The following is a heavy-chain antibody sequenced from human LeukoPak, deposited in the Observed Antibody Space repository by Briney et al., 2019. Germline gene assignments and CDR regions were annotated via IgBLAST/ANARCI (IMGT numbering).Heavy chain of an antibody. V-gene: IGHV1-24*01. CDR1: GYTLTELS. J-gene: IGHJ3*02. CDR2: FDPEDGET. D-gene: IGHD6-19*01. CDR3: ATLLIRSGWYRNRGSFDI. Sequence: ASVKVSCKGSGYTLTELSMHWVRQAPGKGLEWMGGFDPEDGETIYAQKFQGRVTMTEDTSTDTAYMELSSLRSEDTAVYYCATLLIRSGWYRNRGSFDIWGQGTMVTVSS.